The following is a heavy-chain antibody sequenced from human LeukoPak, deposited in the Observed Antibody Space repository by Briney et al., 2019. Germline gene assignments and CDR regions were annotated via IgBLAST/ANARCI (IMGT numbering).Heavy chain of an antibody. J-gene: IGHJ3*02. Sequence: ASVKVSCKASGYTFTNYAMNWVRQAPGQGLEWMGWISAYNGNTELAQKFQGRVTLATDASTSTAYVELRSLTSDDTAVYFCARGGSRSRRGDDAFYIWGQGTMVTVSS. CDR1: GYTFTNYA. CDR2: ISAYNGNT. CDR3: ARGGSRSRRGDDAFYI. D-gene: IGHD3-10*01. V-gene: IGHV1-18*01.